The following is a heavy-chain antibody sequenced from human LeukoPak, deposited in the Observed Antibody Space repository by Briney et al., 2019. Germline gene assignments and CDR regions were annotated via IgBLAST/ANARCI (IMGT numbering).Heavy chain of an antibody. J-gene: IGHJ3*02. Sequence: ASVKVSCKASGYTFTGYYMHWVRQAPGQGLEWMGWMNPNSGNTGYAQKFQGRVTMTRNTSISTAYMELSSLRSEDTAVYYCARGLMPYYDILTGYSDFGLYAFDIWGQGTMVTVSS. V-gene: IGHV1-8*02. CDR3: ARGLMPYYDILTGYSDFGLYAFDI. CDR1: GYTFTGYY. D-gene: IGHD3-9*01. CDR2: MNPNSGNT.